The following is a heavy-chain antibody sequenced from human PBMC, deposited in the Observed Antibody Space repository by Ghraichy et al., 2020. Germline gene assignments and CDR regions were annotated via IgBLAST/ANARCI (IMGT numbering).Heavy chain of an antibody. J-gene: IGHJ4*02. CDR2: IYYGGST. D-gene: IGHD6-13*01. CDR1: GGSISSDNSY. V-gene: IGHV4-31*03. Sequence: SETLSLTCTVSGGSISSDNSYWSWIRQHTGKGLKWIGYIYYGGSTFYNLSLKSRITISIDTYKNQFSLSLSSVTAADTAVYYCAREAAAASYVAYWGQGTLVTVAS. CDR3: AREAAAASYVAY.